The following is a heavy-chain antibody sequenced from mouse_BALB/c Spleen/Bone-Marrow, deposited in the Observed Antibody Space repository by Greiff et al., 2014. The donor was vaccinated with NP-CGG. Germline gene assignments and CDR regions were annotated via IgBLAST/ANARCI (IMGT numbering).Heavy chain of an antibody. V-gene: IGHV1-14*01. CDR2: INPYNDGT. J-gene: IGHJ4*01. CDR3: ARWDYAMDY. CDR1: GYTYSAYV. Sequence: VQLQQSGPELVKPGASVKMSCKASGYTYSAYVMHWVQQKPGQGLEWIGYINPYNDGTKYNEKFKGKATLTSDKSSSTSYMQLSSLTSDDSAVYFCARWDYAMDYWGQGTSVTVSS.